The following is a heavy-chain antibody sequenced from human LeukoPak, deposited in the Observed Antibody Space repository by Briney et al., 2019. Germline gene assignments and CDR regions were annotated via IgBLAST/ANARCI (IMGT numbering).Heavy chain of an antibody. CDR2: IYPESGGT. CDR3: SGGGAKYDY. V-gene: IGHV1-2*02. Sequence: ASVKVSCKTSGFTFTGQYLHWVRQAPGQGLEWMGWIYPESGGTNYAQKFQGRVTMTRDTSSGTAYLELSRLRSDDTAVYYCSGGGAKYDYWGQGTRVTVSS. J-gene: IGHJ4*02. CDR1: GFTFTGQY. D-gene: IGHD2-21*01.